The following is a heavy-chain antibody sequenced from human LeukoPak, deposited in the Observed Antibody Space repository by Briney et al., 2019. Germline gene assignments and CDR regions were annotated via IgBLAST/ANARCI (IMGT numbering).Heavy chain of an antibody. J-gene: IGHJ6*04. V-gene: IGHV3-23*01. CDR1: GFTFSSYA. D-gene: IGHD3-10*01. CDR3: AKFYGSHYYYYGMDV. CDR2: ISGSGGTT. Sequence: GGSLRLSRTASGFTFSSYAMSWVRQAPGKGLEWVSGISGSGGTTYYADSVKGHFTISRDNSENTLYLQMSSLRAEDTAVYYCAKFYGSHYYYYGMDVWGKGTTVTVSS.